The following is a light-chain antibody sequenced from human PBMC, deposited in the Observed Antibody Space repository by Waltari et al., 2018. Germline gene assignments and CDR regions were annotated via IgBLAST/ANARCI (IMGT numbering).Light chain of an antibody. CDR1: QSISTY. J-gene: IGKJ4*01. Sequence: HLTHTPSSLSASVENRSTITCRASQSISTYLNWYQQKPGKAPNLLIYAASSLQSGVPSRFSGSGSGTDFTLTISSLQPEDFATYYCQQSYSPLTFGGGTKVEIK. V-gene: IGKV1-39*01. CDR2: AAS. CDR3: QQSYSPLT.